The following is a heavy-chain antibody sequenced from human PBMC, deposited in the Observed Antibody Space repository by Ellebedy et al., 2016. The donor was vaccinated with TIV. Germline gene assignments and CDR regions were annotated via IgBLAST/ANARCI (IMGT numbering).Heavy chain of an antibody. D-gene: IGHD3-10*02. Sequence: GGSLRLSCAPSGFTVTYNYMNWVRQAPGRGLEWVSLINSGDKTYYADSVRGRFTTSRDNSKNTLYLQMNSLRAEDTAVYYCARASFYDVDLSGWYFDLWGRGTLVTVSS. J-gene: IGHJ2*01. CDR1: GFTVTYNY. CDR2: INSGDKT. V-gene: IGHV3-66*01. CDR3: ARASFYDVDLSGWYFDL.